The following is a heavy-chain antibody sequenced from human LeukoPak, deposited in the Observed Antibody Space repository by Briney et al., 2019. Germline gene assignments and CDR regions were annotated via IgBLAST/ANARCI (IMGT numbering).Heavy chain of an antibody. D-gene: IGHD3/OR15-3a*01. CDR3: ARQTGSGLFILP. CDR1: GGSISSNNW. CDR2: IYHSGST. V-gene: IGHV4-4*02. Sequence: SGTLSLTCAVSGGSISSNNWWSWVRQPPGKGLEWIGEIYHSGSTNYNPSLKSRVTISVDESKNQFSLKLTSVTAADTAVYYCARQTGSGLFILPGGRGTLVTVSS. J-gene: IGHJ4*02.